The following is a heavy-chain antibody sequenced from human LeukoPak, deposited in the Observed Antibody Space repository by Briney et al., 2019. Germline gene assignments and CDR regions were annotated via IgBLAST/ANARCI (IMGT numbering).Heavy chain of an antibody. CDR1: GFTFSNAW. D-gene: IGHD1-26*01. CDR2: IKSKTDGGTT. V-gene: IGHV3-15*01. CDR3: TTGVGAYHFDY. J-gene: IGHJ4*02. Sequence: PAGSLRLSCAASGFTFSNAWMSWVRQAPGKGLEWVGRIKSKTDGGTTDYAAPVKGRFTISRDDSKNTLYLQMNSLKTEDTAVYYCTTGVGAYHFDYWGQGTLVTVSS.